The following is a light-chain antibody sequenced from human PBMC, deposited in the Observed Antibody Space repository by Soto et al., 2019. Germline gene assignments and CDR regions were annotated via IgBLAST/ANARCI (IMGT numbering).Light chain of an antibody. J-gene: IGKJ1*01. V-gene: IGKV1-5*01. CDR3: QPYSSYSLT. Sequence: DIQMTQSPSTLSASIGDRVTLTCRASQSIRNSLAWYQQKPGKAPRLLIFEASRLESGVPSRLSGSGSGTEFTLTISSLQPDDCATYYCQPYSSYSLTFGQGTKVEF. CDR2: EAS. CDR1: QSIRNS.